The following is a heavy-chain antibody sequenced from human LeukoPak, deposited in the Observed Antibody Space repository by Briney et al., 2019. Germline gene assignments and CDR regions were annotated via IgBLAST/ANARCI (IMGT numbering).Heavy chain of an antibody. D-gene: IGHD6-19*01. V-gene: IGHV4-59*01. J-gene: IGHJ5*02. Sequence: PSETLSLTCTVSGGSISSYYWSWIRQPPGKGLEWTGYIYYSGSTNYNPSLKSRVTISVDTSKNQFSLKLSSVTAADTAVYYCARVRSSGSSGWFDPWGQGTLVTVSS. CDR1: GGSISSYY. CDR3: ARVRSSGSSGWFDP. CDR2: IYYSGST.